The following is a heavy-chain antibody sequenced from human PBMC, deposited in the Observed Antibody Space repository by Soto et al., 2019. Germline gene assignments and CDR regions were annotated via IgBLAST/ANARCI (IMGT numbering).Heavy chain of an antibody. V-gene: IGHV3-48*03. D-gene: IGHD1-26*01. CDR2: ISPSGGTI. CDR1: GFTFSSSE. Sequence: EVQLVESGGGLTQPGGSLRLSCAASGFTFSSSEMNWVRQAPGKGLEWVSYISPSGGTIYYADSVKGRFTISRDNARNSLYLRMNSLRADDXAVYYCAGSYPGRAYWGQGTLVTVSS. CDR3: AGSYPGRAY. J-gene: IGHJ4*02.